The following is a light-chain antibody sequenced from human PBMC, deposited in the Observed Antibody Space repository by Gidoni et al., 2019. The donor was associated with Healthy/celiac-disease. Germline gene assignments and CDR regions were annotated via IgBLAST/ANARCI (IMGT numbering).Light chain of an antibody. J-gene: IGKJ3*01. CDR1: QSISSY. Sequence: DIQITQSPSSLSASVGDRVTITCRASQSISSYLNWYQQKPGKAPKLLIYAASSLQSGVPSRFSGSGSGTDFTLTISSLQPEDFATYYCQQSYSTPHTFXPXTKVDIK. V-gene: IGKV1-39*01. CDR2: AAS. CDR3: QQSYSTPHT.